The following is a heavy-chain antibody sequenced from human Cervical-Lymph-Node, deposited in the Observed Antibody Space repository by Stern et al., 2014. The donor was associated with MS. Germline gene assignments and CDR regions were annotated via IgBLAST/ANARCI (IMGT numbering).Heavy chain of an antibody. CDR2: SSHCGSP. J-gene: IGHJ4*02. CDR3: ARISSSWRLYYFDY. Sequence: QLQLQESGPGLVKPSATLSLTCAVSGGSISSSNWWSWVRQPPGEGLEWVGGSSHCGSPNYNPSLKRRVTISLDKSKNQFSLKLSSVTAADTAVYYCARISSSWRLYYFDYWGQGTLVTVSS. V-gene: IGHV4-4*02. D-gene: IGHD6-13*01. CDR1: GGSISSSNW.